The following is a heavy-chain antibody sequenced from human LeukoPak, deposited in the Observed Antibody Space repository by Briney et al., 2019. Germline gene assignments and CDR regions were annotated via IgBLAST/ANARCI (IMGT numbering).Heavy chain of an antibody. Sequence: SETLSLTCTVSGGSISSYYWSWIRQPPGKGLEWIGEIYHSGSTNYNPSLKSRVTISVDKSKNQFSLKLSSVTAADTAVYYCARYLPAVGSAFLDPWGQGTLVTVSS. J-gene: IGHJ5*02. CDR1: GGSISSYY. CDR2: IYHSGST. D-gene: IGHD2-15*01. CDR3: ARYLPAVGSAFLDP. V-gene: IGHV4-59*12.